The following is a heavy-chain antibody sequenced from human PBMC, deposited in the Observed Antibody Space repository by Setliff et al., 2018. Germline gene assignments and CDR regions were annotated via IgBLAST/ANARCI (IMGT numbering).Heavy chain of an antibody. V-gene: IGHV1-18*01. Sequence: GASVKVSCKTSGFTFYTFGFSWVRQAPGQGLEWMWWISAYDGNTDYAQTFQDRVTMTIDTSTKTVFMELRRLRSDDTAVYYCTRSRAPSLVLAIDFDYWGQGTLVTVSS. CDR2: ISAYDGNT. D-gene: IGHD2-2*03. CDR1: GFTFYTFG. J-gene: IGHJ4*02. CDR3: TRSRAPSLVLAIDFDY.